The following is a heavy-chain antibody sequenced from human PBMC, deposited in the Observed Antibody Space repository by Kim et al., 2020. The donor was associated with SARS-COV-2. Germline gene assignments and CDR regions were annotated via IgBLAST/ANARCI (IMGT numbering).Heavy chain of an antibody. CDR3: ATADILTGYYDY. D-gene: IGHD3-9*01. CDR2: FDPEDGET. Sequence: ASVKVSCKVSGYTLTELSMHWVRQAPGKGLEWMGGFDPEDGETIYAQKFQGRATMTEDTSTDTAYMELSSLRSEDTAVYYCATADILTGYYDYWGQGTLVTVSS. CDR1: GYTLTELS. V-gene: IGHV1-24*01. J-gene: IGHJ4*02.